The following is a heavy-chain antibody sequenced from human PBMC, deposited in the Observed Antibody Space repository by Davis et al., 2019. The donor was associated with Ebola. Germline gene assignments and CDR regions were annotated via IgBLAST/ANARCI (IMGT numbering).Heavy chain of an antibody. CDR3: ARRLGYYYGSGGRSSYYYGMDV. CDR2: INHSGST. V-gene: IGHV4-34*01. J-gene: IGHJ6*02. Sequence: PSETLSPPCAVYGGSFSGYYWSWIRQPPGKGLEWIGEINHSGSTNYNPSLKSRVTISVDTSKNQFSLKLSSVTAADTAVYYCARRLGYYYGSGGRSSYYYGMDVWGQGTTVTVSS. D-gene: IGHD3-10*01. CDR1: GGSFSGYY.